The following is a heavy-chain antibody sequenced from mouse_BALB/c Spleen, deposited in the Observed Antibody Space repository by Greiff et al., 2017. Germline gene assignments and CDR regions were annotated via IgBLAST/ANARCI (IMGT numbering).Heavy chain of an antibody. V-gene: IGHV14-1*02. CDR2: IDPENGNT. D-gene: IGHD1-1*01. Sequence: EVQLQQSGAELVRPGALVKLSFKASGFNIKDYYMHWVKQRPEQGLEWIGWIDPENGNTIYDPKFQGKASITADTSSNTAYLQLSSLTSEDTAVYYCARHGSSYLFAYWGQGTLVTVSA. J-gene: IGHJ3*01. CDR3: ARHGSSYLFAY. CDR1: GFNIKDYY.